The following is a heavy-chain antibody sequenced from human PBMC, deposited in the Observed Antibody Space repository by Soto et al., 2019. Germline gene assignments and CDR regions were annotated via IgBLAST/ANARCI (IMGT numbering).Heavy chain of an antibody. Sequence: EVQLVESGGGLVKPGGSLRLSCAASGFTFSSYSMNWVRQAPGKGLEWVSSISSRSSYIYYADSVQGRFTISSHNAKNSLYLQPNILSAEDTAVYYCGMLNSYYYGMDVWGQGTTFTVSS. CDR3: GMLNSYYYGMDV. CDR2: ISSRSSYI. V-gene: IGHV3-21*01. CDR1: GFTFSSYS. J-gene: IGHJ6*02.